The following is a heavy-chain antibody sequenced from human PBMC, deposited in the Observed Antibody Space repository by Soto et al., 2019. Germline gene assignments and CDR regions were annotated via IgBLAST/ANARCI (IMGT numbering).Heavy chain of an antibody. V-gene: IGHV4-39*01. CDR2: IYYSGST. Sequence: SETLSLTCTVSGGSISSSSYYWGWIRQPPGKGLEWIGSIYYSGSTYYNPSLKSRVTISVDTSKNQFSLKLSSVTPEDTAVYYCARSGPGGYIDYWGQGTLVTVSS. CDR3: ARSGPGGYIDY. J-gene: IGHJ4*02. D-gene: IGHD3-22*01. CDR1: GGSISSSSYY.